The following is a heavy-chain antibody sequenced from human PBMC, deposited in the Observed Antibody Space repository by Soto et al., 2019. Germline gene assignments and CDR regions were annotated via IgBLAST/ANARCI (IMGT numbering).Heavy chain of an antibody. CDR2: TYYRSKWYN. CDR1: GDSVSSNSAA. J-gene: IGHJ6*02. CDR3: ARDHYYGSGSYYSLTDYYYYGMDV. V-gene: IGHV6-1*01. Sequence: PSQTLSLTCAISGDSVSSNSAAWNWIRQSPSRGLEWLGRTYYRSKWYNDYAVSVKSRITINPDTSKNQFSLQLNSVTPEDTAVYYCARDHYYGSGSYYSLTDYYYYGMDVWGQGTTVTVSS. D-gene: IGHD3-10*01.